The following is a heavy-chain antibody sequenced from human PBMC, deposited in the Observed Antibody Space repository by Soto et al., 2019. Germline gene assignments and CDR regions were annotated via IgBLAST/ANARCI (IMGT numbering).Heavy chain of an antibody. CDR2: IYHSGKA. CDR3: ARDKITGLFDY. V-gene: IGHV4-30-2*01. Sequence: SETLSLTCAVSGDSISSGGYSWNWIRQPPGKGLEWIGYIYHSGKAYYNPSLKSRVIISVDTSENQFSLKVTSVTAADTAVYYCARDKITGLFDYWGQGTLVTVSS. D-gene: IGHD2-8*02. CDR1: GDSISSGGYS. J-gene: IGHJ4*02.